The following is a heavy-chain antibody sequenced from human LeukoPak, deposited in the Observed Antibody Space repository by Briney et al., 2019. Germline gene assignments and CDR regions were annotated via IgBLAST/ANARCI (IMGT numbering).Heavy chain of an antibody. CDR1: GFIFSPYA. J-gene: IGHJ4*02. Sequence: GGSLRLSCSASGFIFSPYAMHWVRQAPGKGLEYVSSISSEGKTTYYADSVKGRFTISRDNSKNTLYLQMGSLRPEDTAVYYCVRGHGDYVDYWGQGTLVTVSS. V-gene: IGHV3-64D*06. CDR3: VRGHGDYVDY. CDR2: ISSEGKTT. D-gene: IGHD4-17*01.